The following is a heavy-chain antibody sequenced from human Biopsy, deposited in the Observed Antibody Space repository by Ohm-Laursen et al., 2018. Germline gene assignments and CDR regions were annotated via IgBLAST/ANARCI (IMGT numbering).Heavy chain of an antibody. D-gene: IGHD3-3*01. CDR2: ISGYNGNT. V-gene: IGHV1-18*01. CDR1: GHNFTSYG. CDR3: ARISITRLLDY. Sequence: ASVKVSCKASGHNFTSYGISWVRQAPGQGLEWMGRISGYNGNTLYAQKFQHRVTMTTDTSTSTAYMELRSLTSDDTAVYYCARISITRLLDYWGQGTLVTVSS. J-gene: IGHJ4*02.